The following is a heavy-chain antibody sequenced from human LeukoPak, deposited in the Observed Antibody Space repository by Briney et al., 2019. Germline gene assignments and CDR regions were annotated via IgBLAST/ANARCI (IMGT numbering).Heavy chain of an antibody. CDR1: GFTFSGSA. D-gene: IGHD6-13*01. J-gene: IGHJ4*02. V-gene: IGHV3-73*01. Sequence: PGGSLRLSCAASGFTFSGSAMHWVRQASGKGLEWVGRIRSKANSYATAYAASVKGRFTISRDDSKNTAYLQMNSLKTEDTAVYYCTRHGPSSWPNFDYWGQGTLVTVSS. CDR2: IRSKANSYAT. CDR3: TRHGPSSWPNFDY.